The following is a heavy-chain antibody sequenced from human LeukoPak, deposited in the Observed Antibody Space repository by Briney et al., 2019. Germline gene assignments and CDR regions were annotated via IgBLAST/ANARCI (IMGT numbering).Heavy chain of an antibody. V-gene: IGHV3-23*01. J-gene: IGHJ4*02. D-gene: IGHD6-19*01. CDR1: GFTFSNYG. CDR3: AKDLSYSSGWYFDY. CDR2: ISGSGAST. Sequence: GGSLRLSCAASGFTFSNYGMRWVRQAPGKGLECISAISGSGASTYYADSVKGRFTISRDNSKNTLYLQMNSLRAEDTAVYYCAKDLSYSSGWYFDYWGQGTLVTVSS.